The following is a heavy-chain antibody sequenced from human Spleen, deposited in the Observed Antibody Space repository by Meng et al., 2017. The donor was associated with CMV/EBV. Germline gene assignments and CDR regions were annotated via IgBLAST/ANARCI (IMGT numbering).Heavy chain of an antibody. CDR2: ISYGGST. D-gene: IGHD3-3*01. J-gene: IGHJ6*02. V-gene: IGHV4-39*06. CDR1: GASISINTYF. CDR3: ARIFPSDYYKYDMDV. Sequence: SETLSLTCTVSGASISINTYFWDWIRQPPGKGLEWIGSISYGGSTYYNSSLKSRVRISLDTSKSQLTLKLSSVTAADTAVYYCARIFPSDYYKYDMDVWVQGTTVTVSS.